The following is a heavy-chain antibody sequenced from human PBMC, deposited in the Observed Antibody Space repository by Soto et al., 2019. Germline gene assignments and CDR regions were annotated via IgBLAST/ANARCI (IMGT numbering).Heavy chain of an antibody. J-gene: IGHJ4*02. CDR2: IKQDGGET. CDR3: ASRPPGVTYFGVFDY. Sequence: PGGSLRLSCAGSGFTFSEYWMSWVRQTPGKGLEWVANIKQDGGETYYVDSVRGRFTISRDNAKNSLYLQMNSLRVEDSAVYYCASRPPGVTYFGVFDYWGQGTQVTVSS. V-gene: IGHV3-7*01. D-gene: IGHD1-26*01. CDR1: GFTFSEYW.